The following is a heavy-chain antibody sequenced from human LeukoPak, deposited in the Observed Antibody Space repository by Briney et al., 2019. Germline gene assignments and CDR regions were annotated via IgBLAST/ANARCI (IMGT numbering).Heavy chain of an antibody. J-gene: IGHJ4*02. D-gene: IGHD3-22*01. Sequence: PGGSLRLSCAASGFTVSSNYMSWVRQAPGKGLEWVSVIYSGGGTYYADSVKGRFTISRDNSKNTLWLQMNSLRAEDTAVYYCARATYYYETSGYYHFDYWGQGTLVTVSS. CDR2: IYSGGGT. CDR1: GFTVSSNY. V-gene: IGHV3-53*01. CDR3: ARATYYYETSGYYHFDY.